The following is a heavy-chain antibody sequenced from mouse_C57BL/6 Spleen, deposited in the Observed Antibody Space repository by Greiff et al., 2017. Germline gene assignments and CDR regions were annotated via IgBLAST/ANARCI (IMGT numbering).Heavy chain of an antibody. V-gene: IGHV1-74*01. J-gene: IGHJ3*01. Sequence: QVQLQQPGAELVKPGASVKVSCKASGYTFTSYWMHWVKQRPGQGLEWIGRINPSDSDTNYNHKFKGKATLTVDKSSSTAYMQLSSLTSEDSAVYYCAIEGYYGSSYEAYWGQGTLVTVSA. D-gene: IGHD1-1*01. CDR3: AIEGYYGSSYEAY. CDR2: INPSDSDT. CDR1: GYTFTSYW.